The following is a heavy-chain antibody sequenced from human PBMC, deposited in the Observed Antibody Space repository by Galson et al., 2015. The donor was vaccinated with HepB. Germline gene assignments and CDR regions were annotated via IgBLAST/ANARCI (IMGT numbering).Heavy chain of an antibody. CDR2: ITGTGSTI. CDR1: GFRFSSFH. CDR3: ARIRIVVVPTTIKGDYYYYMDV. V-gene: IGHV3-11*01. D-gene: IGHD2-2*01. J-gene: IGHJ6*03. Sequence: LRLSCAAFGFRFSSFHMSWVRQAPGKGLEWLSYITGTGSTIYYADSMEGRFTISRDNARNSLYLQMNSLRADDTAVYYCARIRIVVVPTTIKGDYYYYMDVWGKGTTVTVSS.